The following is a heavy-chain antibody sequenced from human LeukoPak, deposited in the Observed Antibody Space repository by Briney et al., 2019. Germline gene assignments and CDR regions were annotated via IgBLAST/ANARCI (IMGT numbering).Heavy chain of an antibody. Sequence: SSETLSLTCAVYGGSFSGYYWSWIRQPPGKGLEWIGEINHSGSTNNNPSLKSRVTISVDTSKNQFSLKLSSVTAADTAVYYCARPLRGWHYYYYMDVWGKGTTVTVSS. CDR2: INHSGST. CDR3: ARPLRGWHYYYYMDV. J-gene: IGHJ6*03. V-gene: IGHV4-34*01. D-gene: IGHD6-19*01. CDR1: GGSFSGYY.